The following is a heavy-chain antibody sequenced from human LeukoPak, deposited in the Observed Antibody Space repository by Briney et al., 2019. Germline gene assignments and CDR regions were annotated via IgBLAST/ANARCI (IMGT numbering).Heavy chain of an antibody. CDR3: AKEAAIYSSRISK. J-gene: IGHJ4*02. CDR1: GFTFSSYW. Sequence: SGGSLRLSCAASGFTFSSYWMSWVRQAPGKGLEWVANIKQDGSEKYYVDSVKGRFTISRDNAKNSLYLQMNSLRAEDTAVYYCAKEAAIYSSRISKWGQGTLVTVSS. V-gene: IGHV3-7*01. D-gene: IGHD6-13*01. CDR2: IKQDGSEK.